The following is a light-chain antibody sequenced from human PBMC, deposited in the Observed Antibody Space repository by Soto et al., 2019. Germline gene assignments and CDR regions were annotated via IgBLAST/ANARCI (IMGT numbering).Light chain of an antibody. V-gene: IGLV2-8*01. CDR1: SSDVGTYNY. J-gene: IGLJ2*01. Sequence: QSVLTQPPSASGSPGQSVTISCTGTSSDVGTYNYVSWYQKHPGKAPKLMIYEVSKRPSGVPDRFSGSKSGNTASLTVSGLQTEDEADYYCSSYAGSNVVFGGGTKLT. CDR3: SSYAGSNVV. CDR2: EVS.